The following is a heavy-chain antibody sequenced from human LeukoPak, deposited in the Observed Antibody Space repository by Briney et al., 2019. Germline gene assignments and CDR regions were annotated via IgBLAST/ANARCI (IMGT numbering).Heavy chain of an antibody. CDR3: ARESTYYDSSGYFDY. V-gene: IGHV4-39*02. Sequence: SSETLSLTCTVSGGSISSSSYYWGWIRQPPGKGLEWIGSIYYSGSTYYNPSLKSRVTISVGTSKNQFSLKLSSVTAADTAVYYCARESTYYDSSGYFDYWGQGTLVTVSS. J-gene: IGHJ4*02. CDR2: IYYSGST. CDR1: GGSISSSSYY. D-gene: IGHD3-22*01.